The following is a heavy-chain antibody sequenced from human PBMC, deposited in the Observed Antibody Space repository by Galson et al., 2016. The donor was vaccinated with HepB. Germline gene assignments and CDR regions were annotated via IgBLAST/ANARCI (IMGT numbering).Heavy chain of an antibody. V-gene: IGHV3-7*01. CDR1: GFTFSSYW. CDR2: IKQDGSEQ. D-gene: IGHD6-13*01. Sequence: SLRLSCAASGFTFSSYWMSWVRQAPGKRLECVANIKQDGSEQYYVDSVKGRFTTSRDNAKKPLYLQMNSLRAEDTAVYYCVRESISCSTWCNMDVWGKGTTVTVSS. CDR3: VRESISCSTWCNMDV. J-gene: IGHJ6*03.